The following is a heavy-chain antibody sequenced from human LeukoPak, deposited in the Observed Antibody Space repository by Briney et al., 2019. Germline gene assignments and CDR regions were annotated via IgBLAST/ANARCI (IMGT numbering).Heavy chain of an antibody. V-gene: IGHV1-46*01. J-gene: IGHJ3*02. D-gene: IGHD1-26*01. Sequence: ASVKVSCKASGYTFTSYYMHWVRQAPGQGLEWMGIINPSGGSTSYAQKFQGRVTMTRDMSTSTVYMELSSLRSEDTAVYYCARAGSLRAFDIWGQGTMVTVSS. CDR2: INPSGGST. CDR1: GYTFTSYY. CDR3: ARAGSLRAFDI.